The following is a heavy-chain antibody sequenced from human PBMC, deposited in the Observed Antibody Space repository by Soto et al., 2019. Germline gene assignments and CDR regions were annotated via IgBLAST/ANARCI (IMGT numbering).Heavy chain of an antibody. V-gene: IGHV1-46*01. J-gene: IGHJ6*02. Sequence: ASVKVSCKASGYTFTGYYMHWVRQAPGQGLEWMGIINPSGGSTSYAQKFQGRVTMTRDTSTSTVYMGLSSLRSEDTAVYYCARDLGDSSGYYYYYGMDVWGQGTTVTVSS. D-gene: IGHD3-22*01. CDR3: ARDLGDSSGYYYYYGMDV. CDR1: GYTFTGYY. CDR2: INPSGGST.